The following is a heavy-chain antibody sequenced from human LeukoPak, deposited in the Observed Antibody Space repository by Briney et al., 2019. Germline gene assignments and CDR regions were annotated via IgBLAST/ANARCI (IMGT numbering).Heavy chain of an antibody. Sequence: GGSLRLSCAASGLIFSNYAMNWVRQASGKGLEWVSGITDSGRKTYYADSVKGRFSISRDNSKNTLYLQMNSLRAEDTAVYYCAKSSSRLNDYGDYGGGQGTLVTVSS. CDR3: AKSSSRLNDYGDYG. CDR1: GLIFSNYA. J-gene: IGHJ4*02. V-gene: IGHV3-23*01. D-gene: IGHD4-17*01. CDR2: ITDSGRKT.